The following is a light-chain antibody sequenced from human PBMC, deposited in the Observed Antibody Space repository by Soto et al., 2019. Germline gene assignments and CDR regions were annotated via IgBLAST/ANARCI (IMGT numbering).Light chain of an antibody. CDR2: DVS. V-gene: IGLV2-14*01. Sequence: QRVLTQPASVSGAPGRASSIFCTGTSSDVGGYNYVSWYQQHPGKAPKLMIYDVSNRPSGVSNRFSGSKSGNTASLTISGLQAEDEADYYCSSYTSSSTPLYVFGTGTKVTVL. CDR1: SSDVGGYNY. J-gene: IGLJ1*01. CDR3: SSYTSSSTPLYV.